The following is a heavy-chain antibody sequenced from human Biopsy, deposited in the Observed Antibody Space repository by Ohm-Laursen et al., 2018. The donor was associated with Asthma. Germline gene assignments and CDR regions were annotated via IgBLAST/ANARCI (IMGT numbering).Heavy chain of an antibody. J-gene: IGHJ4*02. Sequence: GTLSLTCTVSGGSMSSSSYYWGWIRQPPGKGLEWMGSISYTGSAYHNPSLKSRVTISVDTSKNHFSLKPSSVTAADTAVYYCARHWDWGSFFDYWGQGTPVTVSS. V-gene: IGHV4-39*01. CDR1: GGSMSSSSYY. D-gene: IGHD7-27*01. CDR3: ARHWDWGSFFDY. CDR2: ISYTGSA.